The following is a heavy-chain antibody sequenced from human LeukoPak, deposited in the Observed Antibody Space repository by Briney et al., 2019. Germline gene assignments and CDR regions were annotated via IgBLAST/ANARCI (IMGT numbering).Heavy chain of an antibody. CDR3: ARSGGYSSGWTPYYYYYYMDV. D-gene: IGHD6-19*01. J-gene: IGHJ6*03. Sequence: ASVKVSCKASGYTFTGYYMHWVRQAPGQGLEWMGWINPNSGGTNYAQKFQGRVTMTRDTSISTAYMELSRLRSDDTAVYYCARSGGYSSGWTPYYYYYYMDVWGKGTTVTVSS. CDR1: GYTFTGYY. CDR2: INPNSGGT. V-gene: IGHV1-2*02.